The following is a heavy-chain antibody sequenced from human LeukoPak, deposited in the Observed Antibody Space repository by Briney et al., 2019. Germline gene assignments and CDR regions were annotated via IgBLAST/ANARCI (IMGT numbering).Heavy chain of an antibody. CDR2: ITWNGGST. Sequence: GGSLRLSCTAAGFTFDDYGMSWVRQIPGKGLEWVAGITWNGGSTDYAGSVRGRFTISRDNSKNTLYLQMNSLRAEDTAVYYCAKDRRSWFRGSSWSTGGHWFDXXXQXTXXXVSS. V-gene: IGHV3-20*04. D-gene: IGHD6-13*01. J-gene: IGHJ5*02. CDR1: GFTFDDYG. CDR3: AKDRRSWFRGSSWSTGGHWFDX.